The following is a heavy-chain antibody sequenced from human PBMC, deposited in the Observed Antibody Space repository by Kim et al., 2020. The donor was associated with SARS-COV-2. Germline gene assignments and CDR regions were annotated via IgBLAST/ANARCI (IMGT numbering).Heavy chain of an antibody. Sequence: MKGRFTISRDNAKNSLYLQMNSLRAEDTAVYYCARIIVVVVAATHVFDYWGQGTLVTVSS. D-gene: IGHD2-15*01. V-gene: IGHV3-11*03. J-gene: IGHJ4*02. CDR3: ARIIVVVVAATHVFDY.